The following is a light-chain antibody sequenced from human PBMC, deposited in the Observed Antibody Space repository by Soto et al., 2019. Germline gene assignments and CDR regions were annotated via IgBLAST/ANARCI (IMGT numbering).Light chain of an antibody. Sequence: QLTQSPACLSASGGDRVTITSRASQGISSHLAWYQQKPGKAPKLLIYAASTLQTGVPSRFSGGGSGTDFTLTLSSLQPEDFATYYCQQVNSFPSTFGQGTRLEIK. V-gene: IGKV1-9*01. CDR1: QGISSH. CDR3: QQVNSFPST. CDR2: AAS. J-gene: IGKJ5*01.